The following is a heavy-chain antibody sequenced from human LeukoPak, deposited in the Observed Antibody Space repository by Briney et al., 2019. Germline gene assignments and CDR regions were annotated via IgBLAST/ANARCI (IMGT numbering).Heavy chain of an antibody. CDR3: ASATHPTDEYYYDSSGYYYNYYFDY. D-gene: IGHD3-22*01. V-gene: IGHV4-39*01. CDR2: IYYSVST. J-gene: IGHJ4*02. Sequence: SQTLSLTCTVSGGSLSSSSYYWGWIRQPPGRGQEWIGSIYYSVSTYSNPSLKSRVTISLDTYKNLFSLKLSSVTAADTAVYYCASATHPTDEYYYDSSGYYYNYYFDYWGQGTLVTVSS. CDR1: GGSLSSSSYY.